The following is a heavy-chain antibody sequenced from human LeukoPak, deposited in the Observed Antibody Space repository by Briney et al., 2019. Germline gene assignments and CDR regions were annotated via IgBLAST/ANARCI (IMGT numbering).Heavy chain of an antibody. CDR1: GFTFSSYA. CDR2: ISYDGSNK. J-gene: IGHJ4*02. V-gene: IGHV3-30-3*01. CDR3: AREGGYSSSWYRLFDY. Sequence: PGGSLRLSCAASGFTFSSYAMHWVRQAPGKGLEWVAVISYDGSNKYYADSVKGRFTISRDNSKNTLYLQMNSLRAKDTAVYYCAREGGYSSSWYRLFDYWGQGTLVTVSS. D-gene: IGHD6-13*01.